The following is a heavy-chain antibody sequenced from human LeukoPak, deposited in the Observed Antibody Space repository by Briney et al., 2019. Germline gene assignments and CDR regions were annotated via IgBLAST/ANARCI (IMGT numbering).Heavy chain of an antibody. CDR1: GGTFSSFV. Sequence: ASVKVSCKASGGTFSSFVISWVRQAPGQGLEWMGGIIPIFGTPNYAQKFQGRVTITADESTSTAFMELNSLRSEDTAVYYCAEGGGNSRLDAFDIWGQGTMVTVSP. D-gene: IGHD2/OR15-2a*01. CDR3: AEGGGNSRLDAFDI. J-gene: IGHJ3*02. CDR2: IIPIFGTP. V-gene: IGHV1-69*13.